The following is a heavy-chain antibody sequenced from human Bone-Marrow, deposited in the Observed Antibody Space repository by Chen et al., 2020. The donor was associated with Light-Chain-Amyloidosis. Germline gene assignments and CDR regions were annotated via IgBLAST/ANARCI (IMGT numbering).Heavy chain of an antibody. CDR2: NNPRNGDS. D-gene: IGHD3-10*01. CDR1: GYTLKDYL. J-gene: IGHJ6*02. Sequence: QVQLVQSGAEVKMSGASVKVPCKASGYTLKDYLMSWVRQAPGQGIEWMGWNNPRNGDSESAQKFQGRVTMTRDTSITTVYMELSGLRFDDTAIYYCARDMDFHLDVWGQGTTVTVSS. CDR3: ARDMDFHLDV. V-gene: IGHV1-2*02.